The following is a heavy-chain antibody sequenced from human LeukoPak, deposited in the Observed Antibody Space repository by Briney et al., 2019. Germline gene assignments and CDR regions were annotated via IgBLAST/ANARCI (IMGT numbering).Heavy chain of an antibody. D-gene: IGHD3-22*01. CDR3: ARDRKDYDSSGYYYDFFDY. Sequence: SETLSLTCAVYGGSFSSYYWSWIRQPPGKGLEWIGEINHSGSTNYNPSLKSRVTISVDTSKNQFSLKLSSVTAADTAVYYCARDRKDYDSSGYYYDFFDYWGQGTLVTVSS. CDR2: INHSGST. J-gene: IGHJ4*02. V-gene: IGHV4-34*01. CDR1: GGSFSSYY.